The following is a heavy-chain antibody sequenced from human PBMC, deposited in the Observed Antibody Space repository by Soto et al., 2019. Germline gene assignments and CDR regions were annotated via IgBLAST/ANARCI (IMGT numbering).Heavy chain of an antibody. CDR1: GDSVSSNIGA. D-gene: IGHD2-8*01. CDR3: ARLIGNSWLDS. V-gene: IGHV6-1*01. J-gene: IGHJ5*01. CDR2: IYYRSKWHY. Sequence: SQTLSLTCVISGDSVSSNIGAWNWIRQSPSRGLEWLGRIYYRSKWHYEYALSVKSRITITPDTSKDQFSLQLNSVTPEDTAVYYCARLIGNSWLDSWGQGTLVTVSS.